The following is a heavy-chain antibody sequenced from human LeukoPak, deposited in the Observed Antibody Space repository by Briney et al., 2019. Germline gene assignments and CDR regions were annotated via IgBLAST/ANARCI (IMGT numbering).Heavy chain of an antibody. J-gene: IGHJ3*02. CDR2: ISPGSSYR. D-gene: IGHD5-24*01. Sequence: PGGSLRLSCAASGFSFSAYSINWVRQAPGKGLEWVSSISPGSSYRHYADSVKGRFTISRDNAKNSMYVQMNSLRAEDTAVYYCARGFDGYYGFDIWGQGTMVTVSS. V-gene: IGHV3-21*04. CDR1: GFSFSAYS. CDR3: ARGFDGYYGFDI.